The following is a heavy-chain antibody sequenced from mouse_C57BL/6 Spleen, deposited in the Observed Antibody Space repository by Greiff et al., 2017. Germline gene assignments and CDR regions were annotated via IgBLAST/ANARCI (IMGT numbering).Heavy chain of an antibody. Sequence: VQLQQSGAELVRPGTSVKVSCKASGYAFTNYLIEWVKQRPGQGLEWIGVINPGSGGTNYNEKFKGKATLTADKSSSTAYMQLSSLTSEDSAVYFCARGLGRFDYWGQGTTLTVSS. CDR3: ARGLGRFDY. D-gene: IGHD4-1*01. J-gene: IGHJ2*01. CDR2: INPGSGGT. V-gene: IGHV1-54*01. CDR1: GYAFTNYL.